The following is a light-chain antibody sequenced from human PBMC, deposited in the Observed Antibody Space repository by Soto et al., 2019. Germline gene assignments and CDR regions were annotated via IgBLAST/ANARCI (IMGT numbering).Light chain of an antibody. Sequence: QSVLTQPPSASGTPGQRVTISCSGSTSNIGSNYVYWYQQLPGTAPKLLIYRNNQRPSGVPDRLSSAKSGTSASLAISGLRSEDEADYYCAAWDDSLSGYIFGTGTKLTVL. V-gene: IGLV1-47*01. CDR1: TSNIGSNY. CDR2: RNN. J-gene: IGLJ1*01. CDR3: AAWDDSLSGYI.